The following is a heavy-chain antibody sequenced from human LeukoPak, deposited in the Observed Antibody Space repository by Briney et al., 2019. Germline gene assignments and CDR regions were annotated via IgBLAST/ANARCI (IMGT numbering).Heavy chain of an antibody. CDR2: ISGRGNTI. CDR3: ARDPPALEDFDY. J-gene: IGHJ4*02. V-gene: IGHV3-48*04. CDR1: GFTFSSYN. Sequence: PGGNVTLSCAAAGFTFSSYNLMWVRPAPGKGLEWVSYISGRGNTIKYADSVKGRFTISRDNGKNSLYLHMSSLRAEDTAVYYCARDPPALEDFDYWGQGTQVTVSS.